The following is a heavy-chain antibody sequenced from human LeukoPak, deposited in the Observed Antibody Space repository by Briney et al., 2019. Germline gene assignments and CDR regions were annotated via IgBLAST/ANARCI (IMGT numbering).Heavy chain of an antibody. CDR2: ISSSSSPI. CDR1: GFTFSSYS. V-gene: IGHV3-48*01. Sequence: GGSLRLSCAAFGFTFSSYSMNWVRQAPGKGLEWVSYISSSSSPIYYADSVKGRFTISRDNAKSSLYLQMNSLRAEDTAVYYCVRDHHRRLYDTQARDTFDIWGQGTMVTVSS. D-gene: IGHD3-22*01. J-gene: IGHJ3*02. CDR3: VRDHHRRLYDTQARDTFDI.